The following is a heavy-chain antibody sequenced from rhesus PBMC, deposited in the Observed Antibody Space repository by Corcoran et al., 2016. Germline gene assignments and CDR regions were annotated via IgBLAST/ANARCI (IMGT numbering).Heavy chain of an antibody. Sequence: QVQLQEAGPGLVKPSETLSLTCAVSGYSISSGYYWGWSRQPPGKGLEYIGYISGSSGSTYYNPSLKSRVTISKDTSKNQFSLKLSSVTAADTAVYYCARESDRGGRLTAPLDYWGQGVLVTVSS. CDR3: ARESDRGGRLTAPLDY. CDR2: ISGSSGST. D-gene: IGHD2-15*01. CDR1: GYSISSGYY. V-gene: IGHV4-99*02. J-gene: IGHJ4*01.